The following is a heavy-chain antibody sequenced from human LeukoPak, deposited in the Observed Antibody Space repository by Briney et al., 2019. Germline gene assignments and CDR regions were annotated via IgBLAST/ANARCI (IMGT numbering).Heavy chain of an antibody. CDR2: IYTSGST. CDR3: ARGSFKGSSWYFGIQGRDAFDI. V-gene: IGHV4-61*02. D-gene: IGHD6-13*01. J-gene: IGHJ3*02. CDR1: GGSICSGSYY. Sequence: PSETLSLTCTVSGGSICSGSYYWSWIRQPAGKGLEWIGRIYTSGSTNYNPSLKSRVTISVDTSKNQFSLKLSSVTAADTAVYYCARGSFKGSSWYFGIQGRDAFDIWGQGTMVTVSS.